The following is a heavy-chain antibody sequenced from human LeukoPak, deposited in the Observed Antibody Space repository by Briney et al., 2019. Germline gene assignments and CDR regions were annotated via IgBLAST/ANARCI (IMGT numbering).Heavy chain of an antibody. Sequence: SQTLSLTCAISGDSVSNNFGAWNWIRQSPSGGLEWVGRTYFKSRWFYDYAMSVQGRVTITPDTSKNQFSLHLNSVTPEDAAVYYCARSHSGGTTAFDYWGQGSLVTVSS. D-gene: IGHD6-19*01. CDR1: GDSVSNNFGA. CDR3: ARSHSGGTTAFDY. V-gene: IGHV6-1*01. J-gene: IGHJ4*02. CDR2: TYFKSRWFY.